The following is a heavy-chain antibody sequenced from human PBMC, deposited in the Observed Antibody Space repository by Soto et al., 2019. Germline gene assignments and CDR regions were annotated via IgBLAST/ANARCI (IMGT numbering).Heavy chain of an antibody. Sequence: SETLSLTCTVSGGSISSGGYYWSWIRQHPGKGLEWIGYIYYSGSTYYNPSLKSRVTISVDTSKNQFSLKLSSVTAADTAVYYCARGRRDGDNIDYWGQGTLVTVSS. V-gene: IGHV4-31*03. CDR2: IYYSGST. CDR1: GGSISSGGYY. CDR3: ARGRRDGDNIDY. J-gene: IGHJ4*02.